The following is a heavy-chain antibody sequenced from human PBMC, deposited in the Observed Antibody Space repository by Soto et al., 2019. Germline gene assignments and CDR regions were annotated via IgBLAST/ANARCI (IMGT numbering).Heavy chain of an antibody. J-gene: IGHJ3*01. CDR2: ISSSGST. CDR3: ARSAQWDGFDP. CDR1: AGSISTINYY. D-gene: IGHD2-8*01. Sequence: QVQLQESGPGLVRPSQTLSLTCTVSAGSISTINYYWSWIRQHPEKGLEWIGDISSSGSTFSHSSLKRRVTISLDTSKKQFSLTLTSVTAADTAVYYCARSAQWDGFDPWGQGTMVTVSS. V-gene: IGHV4-31*03.